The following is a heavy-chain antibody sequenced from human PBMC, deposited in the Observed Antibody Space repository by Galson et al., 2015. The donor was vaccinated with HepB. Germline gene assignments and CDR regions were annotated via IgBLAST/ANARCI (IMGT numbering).Heavy chain of an antibody. Sequence: SLRLSCAASGFTFDDYAMHWVRQAPGKGLEWVSGIRWNSNSAGYADSVKGRFTISRDNAKNSVYLQMNSLRTEDTALYYCAKDNWRDSNYGPFLGYWGQGTLVT. D-gene: IGHD4-11*01. CDR3: AKDNWRDSNYGPFLGY. CDR1: GFTFDDYA. J-gene: IGHJ4*02. CDR2: IRWNSNSA. V-gene: IGHV3-9*01.